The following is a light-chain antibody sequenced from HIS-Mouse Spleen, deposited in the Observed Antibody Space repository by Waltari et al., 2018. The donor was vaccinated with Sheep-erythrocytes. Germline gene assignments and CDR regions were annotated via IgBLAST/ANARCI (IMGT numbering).Light chain of an antibody. CDR2: EVS. CDR3: SSYAGSNNYV. Sequence: QSALTQPRSVSGSPGQSVTISCTGTSSDCGGYNYVSWYQQYPGKAPKLMIYEVSKRPSGVPDRFSGSKSGNTASLTVSGLQAEDEADYYCSSYAGSNNYVFGTGTKVTVL. V-gene: IGLV2-8*01. CDR1: SSDCGGYNY. J-gene: IGLJ1*01.